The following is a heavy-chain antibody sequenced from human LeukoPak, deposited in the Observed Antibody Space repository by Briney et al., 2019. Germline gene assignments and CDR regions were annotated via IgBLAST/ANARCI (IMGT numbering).Heavy chain of an antibody. V-gene: IGHV3-7*03. D-gene: IGHD1-14*01. CDR3: TRLPRETAGDY. J-gene: IGHJ4*02. CDR1: GFTLRHSW. Sequence: GGSLRLSCEASGFTLRHSWLSWIRQTPGKGLEWVADIHPDSSDKFYVDSMEGRFTISRDNTKNSLYLQIDNARLDDTGVYYCTRLPRETAGDYWGQGVPVIVSS. CDR2: IHPDSSDK.